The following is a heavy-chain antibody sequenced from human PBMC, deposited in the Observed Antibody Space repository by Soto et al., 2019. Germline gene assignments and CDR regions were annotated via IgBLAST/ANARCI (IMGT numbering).Heavy chain of an antibody. Sequence: ASVKVSCKASGGTFSSYAISWVRRAPGQGLEWMGGIIPIFGTANYAQKFQGRVTITADKSTSTAYMELSSLRSEDTAVYYCARGYCSSTSCPNFDYWGQGTLVTVSS. D-gene: IGHD2-2*01. CDR2: IIPIFGTA. V-gene: IGHV1-69*06. CDR1: GGTFSSYA. CDR3: ARGYCSSTSCPNFDY. J-gene: IGHJ4*02.